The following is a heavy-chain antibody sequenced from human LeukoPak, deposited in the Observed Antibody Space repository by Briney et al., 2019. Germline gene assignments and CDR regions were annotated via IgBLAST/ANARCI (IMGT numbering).Heavy chain of an antibody. CDR2: IKQDGREK. V-gene: IGHV3-7*01. CDR3: ARDSSWSLAYYYYMDV. Sequence: GGSLRLSCVASGFTFSSYWMSWVRQAPGKGLEWVANIKQDGREKYYVDSVKGQFTISRENAENSLYLQMNGLSAEDTAVYYCARDSSWSLAYYYYMDVWGKGTTVTVSS. CDR1: GFTFSSYW. J-gene: IGHJ6*03. D-gene: IGHD6-13*01.